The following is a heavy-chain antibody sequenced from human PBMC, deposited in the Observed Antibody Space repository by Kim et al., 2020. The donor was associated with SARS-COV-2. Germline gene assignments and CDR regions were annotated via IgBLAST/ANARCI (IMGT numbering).Heavy chain of an antibody. D-gene: IGHD5-12*01. Sequence: SETLSLTCAVSGGYISSGGYSWSWIRQPPGKGLEWIGYIYHSGSTYYNPSLKSRVTISVDRSKNQFSLKLSSVTAADTAVYYCARGYVDIVATINGWFDPWGQGTLVTVSS. CDR2: IYHSGST. CDR3: ARGYVDIVATINGWFDP. V-gene: IGHV4-30-2*01. J-gene: IGHJ5*02. CDR1: GGYISSGGYS.